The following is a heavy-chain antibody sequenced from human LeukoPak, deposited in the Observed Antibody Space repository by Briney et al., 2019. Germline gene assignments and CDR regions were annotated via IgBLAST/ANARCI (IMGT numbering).Heavy chain of an antibody. CDR3: ARHGFGWYYYYYMDV. V-gene: IGHV4-34*01. CDR1: GGSFSGYY. J-gene: IGHJ6*03. CDR2: INHSGST. Sequence: PSETLSLTCAVYGGSFSGYYWSWIRQPPGKGLEWIGEINHSGSTNYNPSLKSRVTISVDTSKNQFSLKLSSVTAADTAVYYCARHGFGWYYYYYMDVWGKGTTVTISS. D-gene: IGHD6-19*01.